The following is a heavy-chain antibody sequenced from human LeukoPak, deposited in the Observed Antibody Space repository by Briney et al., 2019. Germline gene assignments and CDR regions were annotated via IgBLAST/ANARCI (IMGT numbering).Heavy chain of an antibody. CDR3: AKDRNGDYPDY. CDR1: GFTFSDYY. V-gene: IGHV3-23*01. J-gene: IGHJ4*02. CDR2: ISGSGDIT. D-gene: IGHD4-17*01. Sequence: GGSLRLSCAASGFTFSDYYMSWIRQPPGKGLEWVSAISGSGDITFYADSVKGRYTISRDNSKNTLCLQMNSLRAEDTALDYCAKDRNGDYPDYWGQGTLVTVSS.